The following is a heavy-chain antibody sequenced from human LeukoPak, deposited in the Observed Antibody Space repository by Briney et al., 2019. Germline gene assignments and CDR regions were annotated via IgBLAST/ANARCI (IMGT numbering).Heavy chain of an antibody. CDR1: GFTFSSYA. V-gene: IGHV3-48*01. Sequence: GGSLRLSCAASGFTFSSYAMNWARQARGKGLEWVSYISSSRSSIYYADSVKGRFTISRDNAKNSLYLQMNSLRAEDTAVYYCARGSCSGGSCCFDLWGRGTLVIVSS. CDR3: ARGSCSGGSCCFDL. CDR2: ISSSRSSI. J-gene: IGHJ2*01. D-gene: IGHD2-15*01.